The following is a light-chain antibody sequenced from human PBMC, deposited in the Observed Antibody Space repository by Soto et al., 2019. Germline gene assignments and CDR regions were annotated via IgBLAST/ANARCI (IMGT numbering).Light chain of an antibody. CDR2: GAS. V-gene: IGKV3D-15*01. CDR3: QQYQNFWT. J-gene: IGKJ1*01. CDR1: QSVSSN. Sequence: EIVMTQSPATLSVSPGERATLSCRASQSVSSNLAWYQQKPGQAPRLLIYGASTRATGIPARFSGSGSGTEFTLTINSLHSEDFAVYYCQQYQNFWTFGQATTVDIK.